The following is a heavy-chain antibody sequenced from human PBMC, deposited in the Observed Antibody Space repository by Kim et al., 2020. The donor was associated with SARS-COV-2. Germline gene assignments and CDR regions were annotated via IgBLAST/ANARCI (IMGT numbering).Heavy chain of an antibody. CDR1: GGSISSYY. CDR3: ARDRALYDFWSGYSNVFYMDV. CDR2: IYYSGST. D-gene: IGHD3-3*01. Sequence: SETLSLTCTVSGGSISSYYWSWIRQPPGKGLEWIGYIYYSGSTNYNPSLKSRVTISVDTSKNQFSLKLSSVTAADTAVYYCARDRALYDFWSGYSNVFYMDVWGKGTTVTVSS. J-gene: IGHJ6*03. V-gene: IGHV4-59*01.